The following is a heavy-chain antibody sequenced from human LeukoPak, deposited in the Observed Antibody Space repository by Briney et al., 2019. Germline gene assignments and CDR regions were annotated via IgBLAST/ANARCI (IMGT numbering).Heavy chain of an antibody. Sequence: GGSLRLSCTASGFTFSTYAMGWARQAPGKGLEWVSGIGSNGVHTYYADSAKGRFTISRDNAKNSLYLQMNSLRAEDTALYYCAKDSGAGAVAGREFDYWGQGTLVTVSS. D-gene: IGHD6-19*01. J-gene: IGHJ4*02. CDR3: AKDSGAGAVAGREFDY. CDR2: IGSNGVHT. CDR1: GFTFSTYA. V-gene: IGHV3-23*01.